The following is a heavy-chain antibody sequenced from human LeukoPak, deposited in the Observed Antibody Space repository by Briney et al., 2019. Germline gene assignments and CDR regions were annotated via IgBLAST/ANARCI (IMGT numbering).Heavy chain of an antibody. CDR1: GYSFTSYW. CDR2: IDPSDSYT. D-gene: IGHD2-2*01. CDR3: ARHRFGPAAIDWFDP. Sequence: GESLRISCKGSGYSFTSYWISWVRQMPGKGLEWMGRIDPSDSYTNYSPSFQGRVTISADKSISTAYLQWSSLKASDTAMYYCARHRFGPAAIDWFDPWGQGTLVTVSS. V-gene: IGHV5-10-1*01. J-gene: IGHJ5*02.